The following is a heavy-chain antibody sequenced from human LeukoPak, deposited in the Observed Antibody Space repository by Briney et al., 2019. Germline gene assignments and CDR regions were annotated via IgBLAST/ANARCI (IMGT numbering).Heavy chain of an antibody. J-gene: IGHJ6*02. CDR3: ARDSAGDYGMDV. Sequence: GASVKVSCKASGYTFTGYYMHWVRQAPGQGLEWMGRINPNSGGTNYAQEFQGRVTMTRDTSISTAYMELSRLRSDDTAVYYCARDSAGDYGMDVWGQGTTVTVSS. V-gene: IGHV1-2*06. D-gene: IGHD6-13*01. CDR1: GYTFTGYY. CDR2: INPNSGGT.